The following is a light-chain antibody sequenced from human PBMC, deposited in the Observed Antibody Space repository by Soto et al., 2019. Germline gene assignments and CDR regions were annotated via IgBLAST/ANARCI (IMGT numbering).Light chain of an antibody. CDR1: QSVNRW. V-gene: IGKV1-5*03. Sequence: IEMTQSPSTLSASVGDRVTITCRASQSVNRWLAWYQQKPGKAPKLLIYETSSLESGVPSRFGGSGSGTEFTLTISSLQPDDFEIYYCQQYNSYSWTFGQGTKVDNK. J-gene: IGKJ1*01. CDR2: ETS. CDR3: QQYNSYSWT.